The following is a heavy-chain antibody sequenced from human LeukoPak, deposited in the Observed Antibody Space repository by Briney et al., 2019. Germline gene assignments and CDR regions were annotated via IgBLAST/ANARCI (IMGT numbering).Heavy chain of an antibody. CDR2: INPNSGGT. Sequence: ASVKVSCKASGYTFTGYYMHWVRQAPGQGLEWMGWINPNSGGTNYAQKFQGRVTMTRDTSISTAYMELSRLRSDDTAVYYCARDSVSTAASGYYYYMDVWGKGTTVTISS. V-gene: IGHV1-2*02. CDR1: GYTFTGYY. J-gene: IGHJ6*03. CDR3: ARDSVSTAASGYYYYMDV. D-gene: IGHD4-11*01.